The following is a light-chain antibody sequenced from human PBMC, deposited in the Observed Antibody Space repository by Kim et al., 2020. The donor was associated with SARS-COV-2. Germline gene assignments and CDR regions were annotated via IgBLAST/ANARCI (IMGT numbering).Light chain of an antibody. CDR1: QSVSSSF. CDR3: QQYGSSPPT. Sequence: EIVLTQSPGTLSLSPGKRATLSCRASQSVSSSFLAWYQRKPGQAPRLLIYAASSRATGVPDRFSGSGSGTDFTLTISRLEPEDFALYYCQQYGSSPPTFGQGTKLEI. CDR2: AAS. V-gene: IGKV3-20*01. J-gene: IGKJ2*01.